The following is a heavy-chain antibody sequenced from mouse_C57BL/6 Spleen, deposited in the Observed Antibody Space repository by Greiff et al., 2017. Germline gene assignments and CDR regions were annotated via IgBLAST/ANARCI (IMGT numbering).Heavy chain of an antibody. V-gene: IGHV1-80*01. CDR3: AREGMITTGYYYAMDY. J-gene: IGHJ4*01. Sequence: VKLQESGAELVKPGASVKISCKASGYAFSSYWMNWVKQRPGKGLEWIGQIYPGDGDTNYNGKFKGKATLTADKSSSTAYMQLSSLTSEDSAVYFCAREGMITTGYYYAMDYWGQGTSVTVSS. D-gene: IGHD2-4*01. CDR1: GYAFSSYW. CDR2: IYPGDGDT.